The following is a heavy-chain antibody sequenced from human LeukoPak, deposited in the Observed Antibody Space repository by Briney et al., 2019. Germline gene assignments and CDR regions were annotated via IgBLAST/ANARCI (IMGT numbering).Heavy chain of an antibody. CDR3: ARLYYDSPFDY. D-gene: IGHD3-22*01. CDR2: IYYSGST. J-gene: IGHJ4*02. V-gene: IGHV4-39*01. Sequence: ASETLSLTCTVSGGSISSSSYSWGWIRQPPGKGLEWIGSIYYSGSTYYNPSLKSRVTISVDTSKNQFSLKLSSVTAADTAVYYCARLYYDSPFDYWGQGTLVTVSS. CDR1: GGSISSSSYS.